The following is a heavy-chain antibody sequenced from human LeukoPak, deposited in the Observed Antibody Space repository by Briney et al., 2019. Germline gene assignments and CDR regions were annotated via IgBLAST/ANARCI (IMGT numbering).Heavy chain of an antibody. CDR1: GFTFSSYS. V-gene: IGHV3-48*02. Sequence: GGSLRLSCVASGFTFSSYSMNWVRQAPGKGLEWVSYISSRGSTTYYADSVKGRFTISRDNARNSLYLQMNSLRDEDTAVYYCAKKADSSGYEEDYWGQGTLVTVSS. CDR3: AKKADSSGYEEDY. CDR2: ISSRGSTT. D-gene: IGHD3-22*01. J-gene: IGHJ4*02.